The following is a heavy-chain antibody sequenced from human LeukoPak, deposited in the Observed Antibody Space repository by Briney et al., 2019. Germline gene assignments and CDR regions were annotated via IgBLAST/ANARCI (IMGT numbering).Heavy chain of an antibody. Sequence: WETLSLTCTVSGASLSRTSYYWGWIRQPPGKGLDWIGSAYASGSSYYKPSLQSRVTIYLDTSRNLLSLKLTSVTAADTATYFCVRYGPYSGLRTFDQWGQGILVTVSS. J-gene: IGHJ4*02. CDR1: GASLSRTSYY. CDR3: VRYGPYSGLRTFDQ. CDR2: AYASGSS. D-gene: IGHD3-10*01. V-gene: IGHV4-39*01.